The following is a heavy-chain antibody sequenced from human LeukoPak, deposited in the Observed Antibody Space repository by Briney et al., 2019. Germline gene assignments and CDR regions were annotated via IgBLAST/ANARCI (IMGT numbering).Heavy chain of an antibody. CDR2: IRSNGDDI. D-gene: IGHD1-7*01. CDR3: ARMNYVSSGWGAPFDY. CDR1: GFIFRHYT. J-gene: IGHJ4*02. V-gene: IGHV3-21*05. Sequence: GGSLRLSCAASGFIFRHYTMTWVRQAPGKGLEWVSHIRSNGDDIRYADFVEGRFTISRDDAKNSLFLQMNSLRAEDTAVYYCARMNYVSSGWGAPFDYWGQGTLVTVSS.